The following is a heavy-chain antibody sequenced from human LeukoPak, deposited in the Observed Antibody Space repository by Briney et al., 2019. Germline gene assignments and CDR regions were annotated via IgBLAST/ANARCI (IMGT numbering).Heavy chain of an antibody. CDR1: GFTFSSYA. J-gene: IGHJ5*02. V-gene: IGHV3-30-3*01. Sequence: GGSLRLSCAASGFTFSSYAMHWVRQAPGKGLEWVAVISYDGSNKYYADSVKGRFTISRDNSKNTLYLQMNSLRAEDTAVYYCASVTRWGVDPWGQGTLVTVSS. D-gene: IGHD3-16*01. CDR2: ISYDGSNK. CDR3: ASVTRWGVDP.